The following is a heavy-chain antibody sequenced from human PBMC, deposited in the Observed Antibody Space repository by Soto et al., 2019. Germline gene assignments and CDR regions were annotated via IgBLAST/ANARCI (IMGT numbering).Heavy chain of an antibody. J-gene: IGHJ4*02. CDR1: GYTFTGYY. D-gene: IGHD5-18*01. Sequence: GASVKVSCKASGYTFTGYYMHWVRQAPGQGLEWMGWINPNSGGTIYAQKFQGRVTMTEDTSTDTAYMELSSLRSEDTAVYYCATGYSYGYGYFDYWGQGTLVTVSS. V-gene: IGHV1-2*02. CDR2: INPNSGGT. CDR3: ATGYSYGYGYFDY.